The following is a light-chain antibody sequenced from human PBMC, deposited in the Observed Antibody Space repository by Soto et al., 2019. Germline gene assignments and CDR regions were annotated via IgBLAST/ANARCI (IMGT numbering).Light chain of an antibody. CDR1: QFVSSR. Sequence: DIVVTQSPATLSASPGERVTLSCRASQFVSSRLAWYQQKPGQAPRLLIYGASSRATGIPDRFSGSGSGTDFTLTISRLEPEDFAVYYCQQYGSSPWTFGQGTKVDIK. CDR3: QQYGSSPWT. CDR2: GAS. V-gene: IGKV3-20*01. J-gene: IGKJ1*01.